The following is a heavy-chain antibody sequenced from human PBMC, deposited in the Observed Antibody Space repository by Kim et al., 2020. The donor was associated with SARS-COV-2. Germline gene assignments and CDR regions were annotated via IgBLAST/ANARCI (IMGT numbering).Heavy chain of an antibody. CDR3: ARDLDYYGSGSYPDWFDP. Sequence: GGSLRLSCAASGFTFSSYSMNWVRQAPGKGLEWVSSISSSSSYIYYADSVKGRFTISRDNAKNSLYLQMNSLRAEDTAVYYCARDLDYYGSGSYPDWFDPWGQGTLVTVSS. CDR2: ISSSSSYI. D-gene: IGHD3-10*01. CDR1: GFTFSSYS. J-gene: IGHJ5*02. V-gene: IGHV3-21*01.